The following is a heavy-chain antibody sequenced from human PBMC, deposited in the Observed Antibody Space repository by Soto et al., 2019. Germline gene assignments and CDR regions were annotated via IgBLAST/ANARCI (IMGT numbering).Heavy chain of an antibody. J-gene: IGHJ6*04. CDR1: GFTSSDHD. CDR2: SRNKGNNYNT. Sequence: WGSLRLSCAVSGFTSSDHDIHWVRQDPGKGLEWVGHSRNKGNNYNTDYAASVKGRFAISRDDSRNSLYLQMNSLKTEDTAVYYCARAGFAHGSEGSGKGTTVTVSS. V-gene: IGHV3-72*01. CDR3: ARAGFAHGSEG. D-gene: IGHD3-3*01.